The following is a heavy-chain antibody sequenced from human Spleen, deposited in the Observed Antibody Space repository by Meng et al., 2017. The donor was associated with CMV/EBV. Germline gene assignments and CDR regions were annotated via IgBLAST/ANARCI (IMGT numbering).Heavy chain of an antibody. CDR2: ISAYRGDT. D-gene: IGHD3-3*01. J-gene: IGHJ6*02. CDR3: ARADFVTVFGVVSHINGLDV. Sequence: TYDITWVRQAPGQGLEWMGWISAYRGDTDYAQKFQGRVTMTTDTSTGTAYLELRSLRSDDTAVYYCARADFVTVFGVVSHINGLDVWGQGTTVTVSS. CDR1: TYD. V-gene: IGHV1-18*01.